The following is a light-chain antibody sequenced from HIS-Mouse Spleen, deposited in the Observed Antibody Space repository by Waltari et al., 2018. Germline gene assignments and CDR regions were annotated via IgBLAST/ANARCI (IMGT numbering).Light chain of an antibody. CDR1: VLAKKY. CDR3: YSAADNNWV. J-gene: IGLJ3*02. CDR2: KES. Sequence: SYELTQPSSVSVSPGQTARITCSGDVLAKKYARWFQQKPGQAPVRVIYKESERPSGVSERFSGSSSGTTVTFTISGAQVEDEADYYCYSAADNNWVFGGGTKLTVL. V-gene: IGLV3-27*01.